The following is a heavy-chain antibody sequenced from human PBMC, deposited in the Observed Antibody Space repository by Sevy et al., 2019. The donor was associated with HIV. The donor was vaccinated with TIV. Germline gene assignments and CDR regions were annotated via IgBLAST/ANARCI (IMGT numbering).Heavy chain of an antibody. D-gene: IGHD3-22*01. CDR1: GFTFSSYT. CDR2: ISGSEDRT. V-gene: IGHV3-23*01. J-gene: IGHJ3*02. CDR3: AKGVTMIVVVDAFDI. Sequence: GGSLRLSCAASGFTFSSYTMNWVRQAPGKGLEWVSGISGSEDRTYYADSVKGRFTISRDNSKNTLSLQMNSLRADDTAVYYCAKGVTMIVVVDAFDIWGHGTMVTVAS.